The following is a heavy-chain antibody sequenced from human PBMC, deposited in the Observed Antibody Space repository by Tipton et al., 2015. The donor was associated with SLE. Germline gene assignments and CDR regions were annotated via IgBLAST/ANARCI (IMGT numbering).Heavy chain of an antibody. J-gene: IGHJ5*01. D-gene: IGHD6-6*01. CDR1: GGSISSGRSY. V-gene: IGHV4-61*02. CDR2: IYTSGST. Sequence: LRLSCTVSGGSISSGRSYWCWIRQPAGKGLEWIGRIYTSGSTNYNPSLKSRVTISVDTSKNQFSLKLSSVTAADTAVYYWACQYSSSYNWFDSWGQGTLVTVSS. CDR3: ACQYSSSYNWFDS.